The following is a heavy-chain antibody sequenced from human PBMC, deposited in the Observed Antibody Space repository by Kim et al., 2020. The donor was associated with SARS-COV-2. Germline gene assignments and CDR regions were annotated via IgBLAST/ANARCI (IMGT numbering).Heavy chain of an antibody. V-gene: IGHV3-30*04. J-gene: IGHJ6*02. CDR1: GFTFSSYA. CDR3: ARENYYGSGSFYYYYYYGMDV. Sequence: GGSLRLSCAASGFTFSSYAMHWVRQAPGKGLEWVAVISYDGSNKYYADSVKGRFTISRDNSKNTPYLQMNSLRAEDTAVYYCARENYYGSGSFYYYYYYGMDVWGQGTTVTVSS. D-gene: IGHD3-10*01. CDR2: ISYDGSNK.